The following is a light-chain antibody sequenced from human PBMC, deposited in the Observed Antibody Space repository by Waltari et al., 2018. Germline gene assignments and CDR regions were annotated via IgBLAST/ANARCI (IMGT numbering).Light chain of an antibody. CDR2: WAS. Sequence: DIVMTQSPDSLAVSPGERATTNCKSSLSVLHSSNNKNYIAWYQQKPGQPPKLLIYWASTRQSGVPDRFSGSGSGTDFTLTISSLQAADVAVYYCQQYLYDPLTFGGGTKVEIK. CDR3: QQYLYDPLT. CDR1: LSVLHSSNNKNY. V-gene: IGKV4-1*01. J-gene: IGKJ4*01.